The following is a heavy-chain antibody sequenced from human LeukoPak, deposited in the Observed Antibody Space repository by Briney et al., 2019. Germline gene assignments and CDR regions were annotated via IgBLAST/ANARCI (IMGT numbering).Heavy chain of an antibody. Sequence: GGSLRLSCAASGFTFSSYSMNWVRQAPGKGLEWVSSISSSSSYIYYADSVKCRFTISRDNAKNSLYLQMNSLRAEDTAVYYCARDRHYYDSSGYFYYFDYWGQGTLVTVSS. D-gene: IGHD3-22*01. CDR2: ISSSSSYI. J-gene: IGHJ4*02. V-gene: IGHV3-21*01. CDR3: ARDRHYYDSSGYFYYFDY. CDR1: GFTFSSYS.